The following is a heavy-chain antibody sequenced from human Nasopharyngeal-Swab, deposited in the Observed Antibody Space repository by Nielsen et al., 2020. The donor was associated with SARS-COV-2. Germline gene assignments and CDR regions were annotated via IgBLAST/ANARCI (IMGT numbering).Heavy chain of an antibody. CDR3: ARGRQKGTNSYGLFGGVAYPLLDI. J-gene: IGHJ3*02. CDR2: IYYSGST. V-gene: IGHV4-31*03. Sequence: SETLSLTCTVSGGSISSGGYYWSWIRQHPGKGLEWIGYIYYSGSTYYNPSLKSRVTISVDTSKNQFSLKLSSVTAADTAVYYCARGRQKGTNSYGLFGGVAYPLLDIWGQGTMVTVSS. D-gene: IGHD5-18*01. CDR1: GGSISSGGYY.